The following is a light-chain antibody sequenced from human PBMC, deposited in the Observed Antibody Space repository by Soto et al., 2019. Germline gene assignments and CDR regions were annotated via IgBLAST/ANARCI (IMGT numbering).Light chain of an antibody. CDR2: GAT. Sequence: EILLTQSPATLSVSPGETATLSCRASQNVLSDLAWYQQKPGQAPRLLVYGATTRATDAPAKFRGSGSGTEFSLTLSRLQPEDFAAYYCQQYRSWPRTFGQGSKVEI. CDR3: QQYRSWPRT. J-gene: IGKJ1*01. V-gene: IGKV3-15*01. CDR1: QNVLSD.